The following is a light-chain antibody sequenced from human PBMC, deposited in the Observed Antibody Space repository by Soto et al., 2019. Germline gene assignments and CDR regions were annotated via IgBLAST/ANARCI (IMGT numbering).Light chain of an antibody. CDR3: QQYSTYPWT. V-gene: IGKV1-5*01. J-gene: IGKJ1*01. Sequence: DIQMTQSPFTLSASVGDRVTITCRASQSITWWLAWYQQKPGKAPKLLIYDASSLESGVPSRFSGGGSGTEFTLTINCLQPDDFATYYCQQYSTYPWTFGQGTKVEIK. CDR1: QSITWW. CDR2: DAS.